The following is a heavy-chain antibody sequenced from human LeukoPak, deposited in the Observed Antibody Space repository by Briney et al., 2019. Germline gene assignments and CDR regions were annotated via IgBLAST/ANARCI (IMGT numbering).Heavy chain of an antibody. CDR1: GGSISTTNW. V-gene: IGHV4-4*02. J-gene: IGHJ4*02. CDR2: VHLSGRT. Sequence: PSETLCLACGVSGGSISTTNWWTLVRQPPGEGLEWIGEVHLSGRTHYNPSLESRVTMSVDMSENHISLRLTSVTAADTAVYYCAREGGPYRPLDYSGQGTLVSVSS. CDR3: AREGGPYRPLDY.